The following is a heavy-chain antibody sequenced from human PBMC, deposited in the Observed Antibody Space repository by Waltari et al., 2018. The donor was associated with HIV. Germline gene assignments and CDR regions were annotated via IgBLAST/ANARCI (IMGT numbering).Heavy chain of an antibody. CDR2: VSYDGNTK. CDR1: GFTFRTYT. D-gene: IGHD6-19*01. Sequence: QVQLVESGGGVVQPGRSLRLSCAASGFTFRTYTMPWVRPAPGKGLEGVSVVSYDGNTKYYADSVKGRFTISRDNSKNTLYLQMNNLRDDDTAVYYCASPHSSGWSLPFDYWGQGTPVTVSS. V-gene: IGHV3-30*04. J-gene: IGHJ4*02. CDR3: ASPHSSGWSLPFDY.